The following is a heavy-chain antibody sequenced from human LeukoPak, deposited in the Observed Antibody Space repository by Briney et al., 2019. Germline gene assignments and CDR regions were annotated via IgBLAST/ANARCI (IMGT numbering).Heavy chain of an antibody. CDR1: GGSISNYY. CDR3: ARTSRQWLVRAGYYYYYMDV. Sequence: SETLSLTCTVSGGSISNYYWTWIRRPAGKGLEWIGYIYYSGSTNYNPSLKSRVTISVDTSKNQFSLKLSSVTAADTAVYYCARTSRQWLVRAGYYYYYMDVWGKGTTVTISS. D-gene: IGHD6-19*01. CDR2: IYYSGST. J-gene: IGHJ6*03. V-gene: IGHV4-59*01.